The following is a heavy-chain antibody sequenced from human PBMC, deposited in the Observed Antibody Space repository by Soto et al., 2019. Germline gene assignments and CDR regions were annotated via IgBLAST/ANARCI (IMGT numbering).Heavy chain of an antibody. D-gene: IGHD3-10*01. Sequence: ASVKVSCKASGYTFTSYDINWVRQATGQGLEWMGWMNPNSGNTGYAQKFQGRVTMTRNTSISTAYMELSSLRSEDTAVYYCARGLRLVRGRSYYSYYMDVWGKGTTVTVSS. CDR2: MNPNSGNT. CDR1: GYTFTSYD. CDR3: ARGLRLVRGRSYYSYYMDV. J-gene: IGHJ6*03. V-gene: IGHV1-8*01.